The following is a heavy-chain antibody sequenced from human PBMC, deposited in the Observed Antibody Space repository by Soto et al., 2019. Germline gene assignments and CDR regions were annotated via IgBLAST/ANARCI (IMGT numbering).Heavy chain of an antibody. CDR1: GFMFSDYS. CDR3: VKYSSGWYEGYYFEQ. CDR2: ISNSGGTI. D-gene: IGHD6-19*01. Sequence: PGGSMRLSCSASGFMFSDYSMSWLRQAPGKGLEWLSYISNSGGTIYYADSVKGRFSISRDNAKKSLSLQMNSLRADDTAVYYCVKYSSGWYEGYYFEQWGQGTLVTVSS. V-gene: IGHV3-11*01. J-gene: IGHJ4*02.